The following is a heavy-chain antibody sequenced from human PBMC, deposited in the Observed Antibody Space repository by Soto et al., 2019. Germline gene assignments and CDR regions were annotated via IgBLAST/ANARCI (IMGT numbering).Heavy chain of an antibody. J-gene: IGHJ4*02. Sequence: VQLVQSGAEVKKPGASGKVSCKASGHTFTSYGISWVRQAPGQGLEWMGWISAYNGNTNYAQKLQGRVTMTTDTSTSTAYMELRSLRSDDTAVYYCARDRGFVVRAPPVDYWGQGTLVTVSS. D-gene: IGHD3-10*01. CDR3: ARDRGFVVRAPPVDY. CDR2: ISAYNGNT. CDR1: GHTFTSYG. V-gene: IGHV1-18*01.